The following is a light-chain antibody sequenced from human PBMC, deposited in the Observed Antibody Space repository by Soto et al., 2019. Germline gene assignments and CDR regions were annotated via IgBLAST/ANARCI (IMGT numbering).Light chain of an antibody. J-gene: IGKJ4*01. CDR3: QQYNDWPLT. CDR1: QSVSSD. CDR2: DTF. V-gene: IGKV3-15*01. Sequence: EILMTQSPATVSLFPGERATLSCRASQSVSSDLGWYQQKPGQAPRLLIRDTFTRATGVPARFSGSGSGTEFTLTISSLQSEDSAVYYCQQYNDWPLTFGGGTKVEIQ.